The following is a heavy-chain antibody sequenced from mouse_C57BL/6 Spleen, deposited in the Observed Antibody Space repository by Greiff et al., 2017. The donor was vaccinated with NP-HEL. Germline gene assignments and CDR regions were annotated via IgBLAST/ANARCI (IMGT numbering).Heavy chain of an antibody. V-gene: IGHV1-81*01. CDR2: IYPRSGNT. Sequence: QVQLQQSGAELARPGASVKLSCKASGYTFTSYGISWVKQRTGQGLEWIGEIYPRSGNTYYNEKFKGKATLTADKSSSTAYMELRSLTSEDSAVYFCARRDYGSSPSLGAYWGQGTLVTVAA. CDR1: GYTFTSYG. D-gene: IGHD1-1*01. CDR3: ARRDYGSSPSLGAY. J-gene: IGHJ3*01.